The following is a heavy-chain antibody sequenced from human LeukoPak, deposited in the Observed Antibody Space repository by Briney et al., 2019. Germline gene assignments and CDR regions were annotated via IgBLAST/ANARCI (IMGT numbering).Heavy chain of an antibody. J-gene: IGHJ4*02. CDR3: EIYTGYDSF. Sequence: GSVKVSCEASGYTFTSYDITWVRQATGQGLEWMGWMSPDSGYTGYAQTFQGRVTLTRNTSVSTAFMELSSLRSEDTAVYYCEIYTGYDSFWGQGTLVTVSS. V-gene: IGHV1-8*01. CDR1: GYTFTSYD. CDR2: MSPDSGYT. D-gene: IGHD5-12*01.